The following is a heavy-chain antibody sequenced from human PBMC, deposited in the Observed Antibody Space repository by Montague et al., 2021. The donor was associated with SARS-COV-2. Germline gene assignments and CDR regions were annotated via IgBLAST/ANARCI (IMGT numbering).Heavy chain of an antibody. Sequence: SETLSLTCSVSGSSITNSHWSWIRQPPGKGLEWIGYISYSGTTTYSPSLKIRVTISMDTSKNHFSLRLTSVTAADTAIYYCARGNDSWYHWGQGTLVIVSS. J-gene: IGHJ1*01. CDR1: GSSITNSH. V-gene: IGHV4-59*01. CDR3: ARGNDSWYH. CDR2: ISYSGTT. D-gene: IGHD6-13*01.